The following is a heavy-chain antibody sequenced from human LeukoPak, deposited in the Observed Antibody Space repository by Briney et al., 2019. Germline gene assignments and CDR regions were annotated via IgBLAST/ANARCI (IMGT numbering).Heavy chain of an antibody. CDR1: GYTFTSYY. CDR2: INPSGGST. CDR3: ARSYPKYSSSWYPQEGWFDP. V-gene: IGHV1-46*01. J-gene: IGHJ5*02. Sequence: ASVKVSCKASGYTFTSYYMHWVRQAPGQGLEWMGIINPSGGSTSYAQKFQGRVTMTRDTSTSTVYMELRSRRSDDTAVYYCARSYPKYSSSWYPQEGWFDPWGQGTLVTVSS. D-gene: IGHD6-13*01.